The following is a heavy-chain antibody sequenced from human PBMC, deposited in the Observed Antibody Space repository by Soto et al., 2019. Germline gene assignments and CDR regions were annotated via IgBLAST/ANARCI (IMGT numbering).Heavy chain of an antibody. J-gene: IGHJ4*02. CDR1: GFSLSTSGVG. CDR3: AHSPYCTNGVCYNSPVYYFDY. Sequence: QITLKESGPTLVKPTQTLTLTCTFSGFSLSTSGVGVGWIRQPPGKALEWLALIYWDDDKRYSPSLKSRLTSTKDTSKNQVVLTMTNMDPVDTATYYCAHSPYCTNGVCYNSPVYYFDYWGQGTLVTVSS. D-gene: IGHD2-8*01. CDR2: IYWDDDK. V-gene: IGHV2-5*02.